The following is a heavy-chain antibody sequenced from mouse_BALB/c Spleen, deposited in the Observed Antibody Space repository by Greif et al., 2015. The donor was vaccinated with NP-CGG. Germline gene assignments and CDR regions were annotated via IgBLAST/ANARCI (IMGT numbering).Heavy chain of an antibody. J-gene: IGHJ4*01. Sequence: VQLQQSGAELVKPGASVKLSCTASGFNIKDTYMHWVQQRPEQGLEWIGRIDPATGNTKYDPKFQGKATITADTSSNTSSRQLSMLTSEYTAVYYLARSGGNYAIYYCAQGTSDTVSS. CDR1: GFNIKDTY. CDR2: IDPATGNT. CDR3: ARSGGNYAIYY. D-gene: IGHD4-1*01. V-gene: IGHV14-3*02.